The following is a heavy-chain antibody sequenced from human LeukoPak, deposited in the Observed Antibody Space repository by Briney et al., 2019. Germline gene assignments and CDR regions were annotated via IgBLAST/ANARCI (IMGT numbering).Heavy chain of an antibody. CDR1: SGSISSYS. V-gene: IGHV4-4*07. D-gene: IGHD5-12*01. CDR2: IYPRESP. J-gene: IGHJ4*02. CDR3: AREWHHVFDY. Sequence: SETLSLACTVSSGSISSYSWSWMRQPAGKGLEWIGRIYPRESPNYNPSLKSRVIMSVDKSKNQFSLKLRSVTAADTAVYYCAREWHHVFDYWGQGNLVTVSS.